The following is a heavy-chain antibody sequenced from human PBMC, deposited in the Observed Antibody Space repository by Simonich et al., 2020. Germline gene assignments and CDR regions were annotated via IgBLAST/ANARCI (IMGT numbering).Heavy chain of an antibody. CDR3: VRNRLDY. CDR1: GFPFSSYW. J-gene: IGHJ4*02. V-gene: IGHV3-74*01. CDR2: SNSDGSST. Sequence: EVQLVESGGGLVQPGGSLRLSCAASGFPFSSYWMHWVRQAPGKGLVWVTRSNSDGSSTSYADSVKGRVTISRDNAKNTLYLQMNSLRAEDTAVYYCVRNRLDYWGQGTLVTVSS.